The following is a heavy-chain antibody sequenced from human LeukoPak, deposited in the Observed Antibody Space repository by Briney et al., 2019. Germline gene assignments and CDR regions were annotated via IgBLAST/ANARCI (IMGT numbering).Heavy chain of an antibody. CDR2: ISYDGSNE. CDR3: ARLISGIAAAVGRFDP. Sequence: GRSLRLSCATSGFTFSSYVMHWVRQAPGKGLEWVAIISYDGSNEYYADSVKGRFTISRDNSKNTLYLQMNSLRAEDTAVYYCARLISGIAAAVGRFDPWGQGTLVTVSS. V-gene: IGHV3-30*04. D-gene: IGHD6-13*01. CDR1: GFTFSSYV. J-gene: IGHJ5*02.